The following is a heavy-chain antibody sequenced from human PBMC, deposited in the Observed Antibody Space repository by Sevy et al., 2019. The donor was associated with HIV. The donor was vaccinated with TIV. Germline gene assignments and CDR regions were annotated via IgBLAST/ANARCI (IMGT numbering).Heavy chain of an antibody. J-gene: IGHJ6*01. CDR2: TYYRSKWYN. CDR3: ARDGTDIVVVPAATPHYYYYGMDV. CDR1: GDSVSSNSAA. V-gene: IGHV6-1*01. D-gene: IGHD2-2*01. Sequence: SQTLSLTCAISGDSVSSNSAAWNWIRQSPSGGLEWLGRTYYRSKWYNDYAVSVKSRITINPDTSKNQFSLQLNSVTPEDTAVYYCARDGTDIVVVPAATPHYYYYGMDVWGQGTTVTVSS.